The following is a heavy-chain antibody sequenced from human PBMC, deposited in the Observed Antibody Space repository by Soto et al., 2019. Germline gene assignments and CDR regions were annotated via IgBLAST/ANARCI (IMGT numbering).Heavy chain of an antibody. D-gene: IGHD3-3*01. CDR1: GYSFTSYW. V-gene: IGHV5-51*01. CDR2: IYPGDSDT. J-gene: IGHJ4*02. CDR3: ARPRHYDFWGGPYYFDY. Sequence: GESLKISCKGSGYSFTSYWIGWVRQMPGKGLEWMGIIYPGDSDTRYSPSFQGQVTISADKSISTAYLQWSSLKASDTAMYYCARPRHYDFWGGPYYFDYWGQGTLVTVSS.